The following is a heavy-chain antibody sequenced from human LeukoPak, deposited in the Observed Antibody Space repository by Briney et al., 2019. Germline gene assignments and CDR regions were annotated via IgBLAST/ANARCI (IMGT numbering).Heavy chain of an antibody. CDR2: IYSDGST. V-gene: IGHV3-53*01. Sequence: SGGSLRLSCAASGFTFSSYAMSWVRQAPGKGLEWVSVIYSDGSTNYADSVKGRFTISRDNPKNTLYLQMNSLRAEDTAVYYCASSRAPWAFDIWGQGTMVTVSS. CDR3: ASSRAPWAFDI. CDR1: GFTFSSYA. J-gene: IGHJ3*02.